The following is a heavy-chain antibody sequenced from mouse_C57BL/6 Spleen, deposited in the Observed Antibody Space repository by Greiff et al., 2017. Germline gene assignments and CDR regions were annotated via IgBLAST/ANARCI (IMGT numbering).Heavy chain of an antibody. J-gene: IGHJ4*01. V-gene: IGHV1-72*01. CDR3: ARRVHALGDAMDY. D-gene: IGHD2-14*01. CDR2: IDPSSGYT. Sequence: QVQLQQPGAELVKPGASVKLSCKASGFTFTSYWMHWVKQRPGRGLEWIGSIDPSSGYTKYNEKFKSKATLTVDKPSSTAYMQLSSLTSEDSAVYYCARRVHALGDAMDYWGQGTPVTVSA. CDR1: GFTFTSYW.